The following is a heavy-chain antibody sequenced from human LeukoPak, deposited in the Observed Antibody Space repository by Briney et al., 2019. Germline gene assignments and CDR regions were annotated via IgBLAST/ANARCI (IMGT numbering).Heavy chain of an antibody. D-gene: IGHD3-3*01. CDR1: GFTFSSYA. CDR3: AKVEYYDFWSGYYIDY. J-gene: IGHJ4*02. V-gene: IGHV3-23*01. Sequence: PGGSLRLSCAASGFTFSSYAMSWVRQAPGKGLEWVSAISGSGGSTYYADSGKGRFTISRDNSKNTLYLQMNSLRAEDTAVYYCAKVEYYDFWSGYYIDYWGQGTLVTVSS. CDR2: ISGSGGST.